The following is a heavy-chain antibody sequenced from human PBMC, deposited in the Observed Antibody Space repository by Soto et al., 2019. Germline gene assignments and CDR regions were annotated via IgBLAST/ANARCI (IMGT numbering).Heavy chain of an antibody. D-gene: IGHD2-15*01. Sequence: QVQLVQSGAEVRQPASSVKVSCKTSGATFSSYAITWVRQAPGQGLEWMGGIVPTVDTSTYAQKFQGRVTITEDKFTDTVDMELSSLRSDDTAVYYCVRVVAIPGSPDNWGQGTLVTVSS. CDR2: IVPTVDTS. CDR1: GATFSSYA. J-gene: IGHJ4*02. CDR3: VRVVAIPGSPDN. V-gene: IGHV1-69*14.